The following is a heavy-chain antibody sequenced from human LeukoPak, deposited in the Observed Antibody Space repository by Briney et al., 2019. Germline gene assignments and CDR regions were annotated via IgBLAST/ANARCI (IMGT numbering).Heavy chain of an antibody. D-gene: IGHD6-13*01. Sequence: GASVKVSCKASGGTFSSYAISWVRQAPGQGLEWMGRIIPILGIANYAQKFQGRVTITADKSTSTAYMELSSLRSEDTAVYYCARVSIEDSSSWYSPPTGSFDYWGQGTLVTVSS. CDR1: GGTFSSYA. CDR2: IIPILGIA. V-gene: IGHV1-69*04. CDR3: ARVSIEDSSSWYSPPTGSFDY. J-gene: IGHJ4*02.